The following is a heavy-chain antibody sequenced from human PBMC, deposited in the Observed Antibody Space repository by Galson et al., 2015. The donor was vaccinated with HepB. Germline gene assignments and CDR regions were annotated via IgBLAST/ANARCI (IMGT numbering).Heavy chain of an antibody. D-gene: IGHD6-13*01. J-gene: IGHJ6*02. Sequence: CAISGDSVSSDNIAWNWIRQSPSGGLEWLGRTYYKSSWRADYALLKSRLTISPDTSNNQFSLHLKSVTAADTGVYYCATGDQQLIGEYYYYGMDVWGQGTTVTVSS. V-gene: IGHV6-1*01. CDR2: TYYKSSWRA. CDR1: GDSVSSDNIA. CDR3: ATGDQQLIGEYYYYGMDV.